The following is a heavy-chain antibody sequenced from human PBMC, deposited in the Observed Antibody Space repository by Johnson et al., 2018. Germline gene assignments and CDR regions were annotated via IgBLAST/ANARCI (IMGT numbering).Heavy chain of an antibody. Sequence: QVQLVETGGGVVQPGRSLRLSCAASGFTFSNYGMHWVRQAPGKGLEWVAVISYDGSNKYYADSVKGRFTISRDNSNNTLYLQMNSLRAEDTAVDYCACPLEWYHDAFDIWGQGTMVTVSS. D-gene: IGHD3-3*01. CDR3: ACPLEWYHDAFDI. J-gene: IGHJ3*02. V-gene: IGHV3-30*03. CDR2: ISYDGSNK. CDR1: GFTFSNYG.